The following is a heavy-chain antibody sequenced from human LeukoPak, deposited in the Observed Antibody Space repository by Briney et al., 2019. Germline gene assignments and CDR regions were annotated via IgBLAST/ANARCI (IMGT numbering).Heavy chain of an antibody. CDR2: IYYSGST. CDR3: ARPRGYSYCFYAFDI. V-gene: IGHV4-59*01. Sequence: SETLSLTCNLSGGSISSYYWSWIRQPPGKGLEWIGYIYYSGSTNYNPSLKSRVTISVDTSKNQFSLKLSSVTAADTAVDYWARPRGYSYCFYAFDIWGQGTMVTVSS. J-gene: IGHJ3*02. CDR1: GGSISSYY. D-gene: IGHD5-18*01.